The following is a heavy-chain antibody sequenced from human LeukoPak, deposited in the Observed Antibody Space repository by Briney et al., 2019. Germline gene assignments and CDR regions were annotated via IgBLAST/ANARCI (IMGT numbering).Heavy chain of an antibody. V-gene: IGHV5-51*01. CDR1: GYSFTSYW. J-gene: IGHJ4*02. Sequence: GESLKISCKGSGYSFTSYWIGWVRQMPGKGLEWMGIIYPGDSDTRYSPSFQGQVTISADKSISTAYLQWSSLKASDTAMYYCARHPSITMVRGVQTNYFDYWGQGTLVPVSS. D-gene: IGHD3-10*01. CDR2: IYPGDSDT. CDR3: ARHPSITMVRGVQTNYFDY.